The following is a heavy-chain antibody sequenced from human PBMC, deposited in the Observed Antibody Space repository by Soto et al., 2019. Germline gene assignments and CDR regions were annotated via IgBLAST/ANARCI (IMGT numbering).Heavy chain of an antibody. CDR1: GGSISSGGYY. V-gene: IGHV4-31*03. Sequence: LSLTCTVSGGSISSGGYYWSWIRQHPGKGLEWIGYIYYSGSTYYNPSLKSRVTISVDTSKNQFSLKLSSVTAADTAVYYCARGTYYDILTGVVDYWGQGTLVTVSS. CDR3: ARGTYYDILTGVVDY. D-gene: IGHD3-9*01. J-gene: IGHJ4*02. CDR2: IYYSGST.